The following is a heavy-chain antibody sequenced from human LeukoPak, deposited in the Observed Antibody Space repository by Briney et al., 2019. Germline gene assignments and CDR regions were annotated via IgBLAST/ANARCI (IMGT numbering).Heavy chain of an antibody. CDR1: GGSISSYY. CDR2: IYYSGST. CDR3: ARGFYSPPYYYYYYMDV. V-gene: IGHV4-59*01. D-gene: IGHD2-15*01. Sequence: PSETLSLTCTVSGGSISSYYWSWIRQPPGKGLEWIGYIYYSGSTNYNPSLKSRVTISVDTSKNQFSLKLSSVPAADTAVYYCARGFYSPPYYYYYYMDVWGKGTTVTISS. J-gene: IGHJ6*03.